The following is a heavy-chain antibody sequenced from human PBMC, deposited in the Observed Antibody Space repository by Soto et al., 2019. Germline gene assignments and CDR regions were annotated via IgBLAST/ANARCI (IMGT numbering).Heavy chain of an antibody. D-gene: IGHD3-16*02. Sequence: QVQLVESGGGVVQPGRSLRLSCAASGFTFSSYAMHWVRQAPGKGLEWVAVISYDGSDKYYADSVKGRFTISRDNSKNDLNLQMNSLRADDTAVYYCAEALGELSPESYDYWGQGTLITVSS. CDR2: ISYDGSDK. CDR1: GFTFSSYA. J-gene: IGHJ4*02. V-gene: IGHV3-30*18. CDR3: AEALGELSPESYDY.